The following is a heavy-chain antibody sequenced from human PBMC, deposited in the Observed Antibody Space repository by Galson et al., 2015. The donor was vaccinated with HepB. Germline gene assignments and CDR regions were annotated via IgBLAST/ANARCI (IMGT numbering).Heavy chain of an antibody. CDR3: ARTRRVSGGWFYFDY. D-gene: IGHD6-13*01. CDR2: TRNKANSYTT. CDR1: GFTFSDHY. J-gene: IGHJ4*02. V-gene: IGHV3-72*01. Sequence: SLRLYCAASGFTFSDHYMDWVRQAPGKGLEWVGRTRNKANSYTTEYAASVKGRFTISRDDSKNSLYLQMNSLKTEDTAVYYCARTRRVSGGWFYFDYGGQGTLVTVSS.